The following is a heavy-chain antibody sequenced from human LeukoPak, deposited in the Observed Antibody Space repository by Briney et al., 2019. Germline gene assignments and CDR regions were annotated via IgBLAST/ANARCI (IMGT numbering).Heavy chain of an antibody. V-gene: IGHV3-49*04. CDR2: IRSKAYGGTT. Sequence: GGSLRLSCTASGFTFGDYAMSWVRQAPGNGLEWVGFIRSKAYGGTTEYAASVKGRFTISRDDSKSIAYLQMDSLRAEDTAVYYCVRDIRAYDIGFDYWGRGNLVIVSS. J-gene: IGHJ4*02. CDR3: VRDIRAYDIGFDY. CDR1: GFTFGDYA. D-gene: IGHD5-12*01.